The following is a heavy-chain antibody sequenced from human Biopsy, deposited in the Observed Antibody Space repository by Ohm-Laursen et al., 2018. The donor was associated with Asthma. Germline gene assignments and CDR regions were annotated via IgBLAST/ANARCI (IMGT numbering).Heavy chain of an antibody. J-gene: IGHJ4*02. CDR3: ARWGSFGFDY. CDR1: GGSISSGGYY. CDR2: IYYSGST. D-gene: IGHD7-27*01. V-gene: IGHV4-31*03. Sequence: SDTLSLTCTVSGGSISSGGYYWSWIRQHPGKGLEWIGYIYYSGSTYYNPSLKSRVTISVDTSKNQFSLNLSPVTVADTAVYYCARWGSFGFDYWGQGTLVTVSS.